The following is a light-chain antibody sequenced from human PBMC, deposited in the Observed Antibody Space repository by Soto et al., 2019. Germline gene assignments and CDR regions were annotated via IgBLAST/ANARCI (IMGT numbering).Light chain of an antibody. CDR2: GAS. CDR3: QQYNNWPGT. V-gene: IGKV3-15*01. CDR1: QSVSSN. Sequence: EIVMTQSPATLSVSPGERATLSCRASQSVSSNLAWYQQKPGQAPRLLIYGASTRATGIPARFSGSGSETEFTLTISSLQSEDFAFYYCQQYNNWPGTFGQGTKVEIK. J-gene: IGKJ1*01.